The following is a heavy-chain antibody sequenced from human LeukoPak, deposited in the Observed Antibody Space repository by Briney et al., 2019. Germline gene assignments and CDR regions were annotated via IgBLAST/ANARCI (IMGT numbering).Heavy chain of an antibody. CDR2: IIPIFGTA. D-gene: IGHD3-10*01. Sequence: ASVKVSCKASGGTFSSYAISWVRQAPGQGLEWMGGIIPIFGTADYAQKFQGRVTITADESTSTAYMELSSLRSEDTAVYYCARGVGGSGSYPHYYYYYMDVWGKGTTVTISS. CDR3: ARGVGGSGSYPHYYYYYMDV. J-gene: IGHJ6*03. CDR1: GGTFSSYA. V-gene: IGHV1-69*13.